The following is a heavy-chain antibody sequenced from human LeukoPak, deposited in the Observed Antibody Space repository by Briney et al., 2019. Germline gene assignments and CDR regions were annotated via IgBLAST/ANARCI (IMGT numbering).Heavy chain of an antibody. CDR1: GFTFRNYE. Sequence: GGSLRLFCAGSGFTFRNYEMRWVRQAPGEGLEWVSHIRRDGSTVYYRDSVKGRFTISRDNVKNSLYLHMNSLRAEDTAVYYSARDSKSGSWYHGAFDICGQGTTLTAAS. J-gene: IGHJ3*02. CDR2: IRRDGSTV. CDR3: ARDSKSGSWYHGAFDI. D-gene: IGHD6-13*01. V-gene: IGHV3-48*03.